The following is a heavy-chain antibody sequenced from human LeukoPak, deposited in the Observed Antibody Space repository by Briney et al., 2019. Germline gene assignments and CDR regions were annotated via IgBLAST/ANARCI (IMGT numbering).Heavy chain of an antibody. CDR2: IIPIFGTA. D-gene: IGHD6-6*01. Sequence: PVKVSCKASGGTFSSYGISWGRQPPGQGLEWMGGIIPIFGTANYAQKFQGRVTITADESTSTAYMELSSLRSEDTAVYYWARDGSNSSYSTSYTWFDPWGQGTLVSVSS. J-gene: IGHJ5*02. V-gene: IGHV1-69*13. CDR1: GGTFSSYG. CDR3: ARDGSNSSYSTSYTWFDP.